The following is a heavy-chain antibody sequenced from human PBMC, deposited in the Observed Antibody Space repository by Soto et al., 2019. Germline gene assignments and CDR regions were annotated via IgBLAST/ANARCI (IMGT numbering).Heavy chain of an antibody. J-gene: IGHJ4*02. CDR2: ISGSGGST. V-gene: IGHV3-23*01. CDR1: GFTFSSYA. CDR3: AKGRTYSSSYYFDY. Sequence: GGSLRLSCAASGFTFSSYAMSWVRQAPGKGLEWVSAISGSGGSTYYADSVKGGFTISRDNSKNTLYLQMNSLRAEDTAVYYCAKGRTYSSSYYFDYWGQGTLVTVSS. D-gene: IGHD6-6*01.